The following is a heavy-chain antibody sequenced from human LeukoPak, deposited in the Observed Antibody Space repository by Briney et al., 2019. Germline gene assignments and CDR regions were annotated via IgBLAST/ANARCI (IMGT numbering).Heavy chain of an antibody. CDR3: ARYRHLGY. CDR1: GFTFSGYW. V-gene: IGHV3-7*01. Sequence: PGGSLRLSCADSGFTFSGYWMNWVRQAPGKGLEWVANINQNGGEKYYVDSVKGRFTISSGNGKNSLYLQMNSLRAEDTAVYYCARYRHLGYWGQGTLVTVSS. J-gene: IGHJ4*02. CDR2: INQNGGEK.